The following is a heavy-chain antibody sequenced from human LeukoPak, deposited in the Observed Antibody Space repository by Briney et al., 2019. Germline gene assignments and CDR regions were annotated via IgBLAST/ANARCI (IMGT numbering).Heavy chain of an antibody. V-gene: IGHV4-59*01. CDR1: GGSISSYY. CDR2: IYYSGST. J-gene: IGHJ6*03. CDR3: ARSGGTYYYYYMDV. D-gene: IGHD2-15*01. Sequence: PSETLSLTCTVSGGSISSYYWSWIRQPPGKGLERIGYIYYSGSTNYNPSLKSRVTISVDTSKNQFSLKLSSVTAADTAVYYCARSGGTYYYYYMDVWGKGTTVTISS.